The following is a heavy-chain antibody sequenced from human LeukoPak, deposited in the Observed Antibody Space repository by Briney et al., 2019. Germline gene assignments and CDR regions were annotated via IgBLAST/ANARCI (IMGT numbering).Heavy chain of an antibody. CDR2: INTDNGDT. CDR1: GYTFTNYG. CDR3: ARKAGLRGYFDF. D-gene: IGHD3-16*01. Sequence: ASVKVSCKASGYTFTNYGISWVRQAPGQGLEWMGWINTDNGDTNYAQKLQGRVTMTTDTSTSTAYMELRSLRSDDTAVYYCARKAGLRGYFDFWGQGTLVTVSS. V-gene: IGHV1-18*01. J-gene: IGHJ4*02.